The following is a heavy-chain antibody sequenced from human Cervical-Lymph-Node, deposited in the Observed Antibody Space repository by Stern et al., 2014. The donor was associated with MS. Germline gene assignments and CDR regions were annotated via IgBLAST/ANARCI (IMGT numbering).Heavy chain of an antibody. CDR2: IWYDGSNK. Sequence: QVQLVESGGGVVQPGRSLRLSCAASGFTFSSYGMHWVRQAPGKGLEWVAVIWYDGSNKYYADSVKGRFTISRDNSKNTLYLQMNSLRAEDTAVYYCARELDCSSTSCYFRMATEHYYYYGMDVWGQGTTVTVSS. V-gene: IGHV3-33*01. J-gene: IGHJ6*02. CDR1: GFTFSSYG. CDR3: ARELDCSSTSCYFRMATEHYYYYGMDV. D-gene: IGHD2-2*01.